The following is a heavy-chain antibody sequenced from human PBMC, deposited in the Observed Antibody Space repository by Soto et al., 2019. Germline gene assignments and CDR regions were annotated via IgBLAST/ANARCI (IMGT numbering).Heavy chain of an antibody. D-gene: IGHD1-26*01. CDR1: GFTVGSSF. CDR3: AIDVHDETYYTIRGVSFDV. V-gene: IGHV3-66*01. Sequence: GGSLRLSCAASGFTVGSSFRTWLRQAQGKGPEWVSVLYTGGNTYYADSVKGRFTISRDDSKNTVYLQMNSLTAEDTAVYYCAIDVHDETYYTIRGVSFDVWGQGTMVTVSS. CDR2: LYTGGNT. J-gene: IGHJ3*01.